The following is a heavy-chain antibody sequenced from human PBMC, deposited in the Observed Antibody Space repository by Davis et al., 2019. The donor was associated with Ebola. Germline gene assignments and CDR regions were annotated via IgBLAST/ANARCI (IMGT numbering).Heavy chain of an antibody. D-gene: IGHD2-2*01. J-gene: IGHJ6*02. CDR3: ARAYDGMDV. Sequence: SETLSLTCAVYGGSFSGYYWSWIRQLPGKGLEWIGEINHSGSTNYNPSLKSRVTISVDRSKNQFSLKLSSVTAADTAVYYCARAYDGMDVWGQGTTVTVSS. V-gene: IGHV4-34*01. CDR2: INHSGST. CDR1: GGSFSGYY.